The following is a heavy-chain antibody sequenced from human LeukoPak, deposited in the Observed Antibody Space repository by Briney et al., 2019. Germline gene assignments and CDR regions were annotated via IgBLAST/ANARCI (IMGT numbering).Heavy chain of an antibody. D-gene: IGHD3-10*01. CDR2: ISPGDPDT. Sequence: HGESLKISCKGSGYSFTTYWIAWVRQMPGKGLEWMGIISPGDPDTRYSPSFQGQVIISADKSISTAYLQWSSLKAPDTAVYYCARHGGSRSYPFDYWGQGTLVTVSS. CDR1: GYSFTTYW. V-gene: IGHV5-51*01. J-gene: IGHJ4*02. CDR3: ARHGGSRSYPFDY.